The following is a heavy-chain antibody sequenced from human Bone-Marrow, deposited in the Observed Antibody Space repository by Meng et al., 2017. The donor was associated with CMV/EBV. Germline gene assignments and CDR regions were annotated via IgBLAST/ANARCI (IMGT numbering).Heavy chain of an antibody. CDR2: VNHSGST. CDR3: ARGGELGYCSSTSCQNDY. J-gene: IGHJ4*02. Sequence: SFSSCYWRWSRQPPGKEVGWRREVNHSGSTNYNPSLNSRVTISVVTSKNQFSPKLSSVTAADTAVYYCARGGELGYCSSTSCQNDYWGQGTLVTVSS. V-gene: IGHV4-34*01. CDR1: SFSSCY. D-gene: IGHD2-2*01.